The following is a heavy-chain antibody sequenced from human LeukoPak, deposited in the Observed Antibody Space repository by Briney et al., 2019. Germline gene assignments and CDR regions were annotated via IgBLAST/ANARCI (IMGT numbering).Heavy chain of an antibody. D-gene: IGHD6-19*01. J-gene: IGHJ4*02. Sequence: GGSLRLSCAASGFTFSKYWMLWVRQAPGKGLEGVARINTDGRVTTYADSVKGRFTVSRDNAYNTMFLQMNSVRDEDTAVYYCATKQWLAPPPDSWGQGTPVTVSS. CDR1: GFTFSKYW. CDR3: ATKQWLAPPPDS. V-gene: IGHV3-74*01. CDR2: INTDGRVT.